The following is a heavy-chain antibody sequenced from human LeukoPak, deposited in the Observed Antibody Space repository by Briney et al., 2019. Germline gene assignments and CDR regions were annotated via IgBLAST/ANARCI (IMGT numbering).Heavy chain of an antibody. J-gene: IGHJ6*03. CDR3: ARENYDFWSGFTKVSGYYMDV. CDR2: IYYSGST. CDR1: GGSISSYY. Sequence: PSETLSLTCTVSGGSISSYYWSWIRQPPGKGLEWIGYIYYSGSTNYNPSLKSRVTMSVDTSKNQFSLKLSSVTAADTAVYYCARENYDFWSGFTKVSGYYMDVWGKGTTVTVSS. V-gene: IGHV4-59*12. D-gene: IGHD3-3*01.